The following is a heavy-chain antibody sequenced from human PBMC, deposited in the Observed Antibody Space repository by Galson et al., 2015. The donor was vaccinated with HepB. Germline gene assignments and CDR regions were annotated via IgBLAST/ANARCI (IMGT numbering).Heavy chain of an antibody. J-gene: IGHJ6*02. V-gene: IGHV3-21*01. Sequence: SLRLSCAASGFTFSSYSMNWVRQAPGKGLEWVSSISSSSSYIYYTDSVKGRFTISRDNAKNSLYLQMNSLRAEDTAVYYCARDGVGSSSVSYYGMDVWGQGTTVTVSS. CDR2: ISSSSSYI. CDR3: ARDGVGSSSVSYYGMDV. D-gene: IGHD6-6*01. CDR1: GFTFSSYS.